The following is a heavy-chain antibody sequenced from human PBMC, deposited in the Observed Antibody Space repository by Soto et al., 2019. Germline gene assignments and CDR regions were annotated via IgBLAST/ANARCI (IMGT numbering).Heavy chain of an antibody. V-gene: IGHV3-23*01. J-gene: IGHJ4*02. Sequence: GGSLRLSCAASGFTFITYDMSWVRQAPGRGLEWVSSLISSGDVTYYADSVKGRFTISRDTSKNTLYLQMNSLRTEDTAVYYCVSAGISTNQIYDFWGQGTLVTVSS. CDR1: GFTFITYD. CDR3: VSAGISTNQIYDF. D-gene: IGHD3-3*02. CDR2: LISSGDVT.